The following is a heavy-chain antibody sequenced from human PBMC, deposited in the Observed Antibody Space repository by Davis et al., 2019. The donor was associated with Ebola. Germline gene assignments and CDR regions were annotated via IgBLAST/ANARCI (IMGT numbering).Heavy chain of an antibody. CDR1: GGTFSSYT. CDR2: IIPIFGTA. CDR3: ARGRGGCSSTSCSNYYGMDV. V-gene: IGHV1-69*13. J-gene: IGHJ6*04. Sequence: AASVKVSCKASGGTFSSYTITWVRQAPGQGLEWLGGIIPIFGTANYAQNFQGRVAITADESTSTAYMELSSLRSEDTAVYYCARGRGGCSSTSCSNYYGMDVWGKGTTVTVSS. D-gene: IGHD2-2*01.